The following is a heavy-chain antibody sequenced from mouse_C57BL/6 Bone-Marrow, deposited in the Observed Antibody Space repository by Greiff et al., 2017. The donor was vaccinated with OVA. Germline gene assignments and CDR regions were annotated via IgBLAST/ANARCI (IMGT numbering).Heavy chain of an antibody. V-gene: IGHV1-37*01. Sequence: VQLQQSGPELVKPGASVKISCKASGYSFTGYFMNWVKQSHGKSLEWIGRINPYNGDTFYNQKFKGKATLTVDKSSSTAHMELLSLTSEDFAVYYCAKGIYGSSPYYYAMDYWCQGTSVTVSS. J-gene: IGHJ4*01. CDR1: GYSFTGYF. CDR3: AKGIYGSSPYYYAMDY. D-gene: IGHD1-1*01. CDR2: INPYNGDT.